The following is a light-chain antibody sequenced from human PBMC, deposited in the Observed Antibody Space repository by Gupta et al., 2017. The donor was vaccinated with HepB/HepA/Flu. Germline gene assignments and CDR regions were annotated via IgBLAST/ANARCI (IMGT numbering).Light chain of an antibody. V-gene: IGLV2-14*01. CDR3: SSYTSSYTLV. CDR2: DVS. J-gene: IGLJ2*01. CDR1: SSDVGTYNF. Sequence: QSALTQPASVSGSPGQSITISCAVTSSDVGTYNFVSWYQQHPGKAPKRMIYDVSNRPSGVSNRFSGSKSGNTASLTISGLQSEDEADYYCSSYTSSYTLVFGGGTKLTVL.